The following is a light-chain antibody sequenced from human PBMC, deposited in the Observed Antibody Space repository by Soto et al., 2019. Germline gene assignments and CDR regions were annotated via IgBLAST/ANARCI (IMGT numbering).Light chain of an antibody. Sequence: QSVLTQPRSVSGSPGQSVTISCTGTSSDVGGYNYVSWYQQHPGKAPELMIYDVTKRPSGVPDRFSGSKSGNTASLTISGLQAEDEADYYCCSYAGIYTYVFGTGTKLTVL. J-gene: IGLJ1*01. CDR3: CSYAGIYTYV. CDR2: DVT. CDR1: SSDVGGYNY. V-gene: IGLV2-11*01.